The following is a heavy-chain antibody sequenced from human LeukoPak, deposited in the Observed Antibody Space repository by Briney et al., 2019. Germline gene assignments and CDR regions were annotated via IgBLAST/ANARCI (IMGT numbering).Heavy chain of an antibody. Sequence: GGSLRLSCSASGFTFSSYAMHWVRQAPGKGLEYVSAISSNGGSTYYADSVKGRFTISRDNSKNTLCLQMSSLRAEDTAVYYCVKSYSSSWPAFDYWGQGTLVTVSS. CDR2: ISSNGGST. D-gene: IGHD6-13*01. V-gene: IGHV3-64D*06. CDR3: VKSYSSSWPAFDY. CDR1: GFTFSSYA. J-gene: IGHJ4*02.